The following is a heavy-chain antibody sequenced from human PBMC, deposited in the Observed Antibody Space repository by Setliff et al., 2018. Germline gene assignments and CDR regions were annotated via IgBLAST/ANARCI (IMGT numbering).Heavy chain of an antibody. Sequence: GESLKISCKGSGYSFTNYWIGWVRQMPGKGLEWMGIIYPGDSDTRYSPSFQGQVTISADKSISTAYLQWSSLKASDTAFYYCARSDYGDYFAWDSYGMDVWGQGTTVTVSS. CDR3: ARSDYGDYFAWDSYGMDV. CDR2: IYPGDSDT. V-gene: IGHV5-51*01. J-gene: IGHJ6*02. D-gene: IGHD4-17*01. CDR1: GYSFTNYW.